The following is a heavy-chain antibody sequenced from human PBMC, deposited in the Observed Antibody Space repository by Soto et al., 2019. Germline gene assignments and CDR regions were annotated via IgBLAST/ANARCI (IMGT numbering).Heavy chain of an antibody. J-gene: IGHJ6*02. V-gene: IGHV4-4*07. Sequence: SETLSLTCTVSGGSISSYYWSWIRQPAGKGLEWIGRIYTSGSTNYNPSLKSRVTMSVDTSKNQFSLKLSSVTAADTAVYYCARGNVRWPPYGMDVWGQGTTATVSS. CDR1: GGSISSYY. CDR2: IYTSGST. D-gene: IGHD2-15*01. CDR3: ARGNVRWPPYGMDV.